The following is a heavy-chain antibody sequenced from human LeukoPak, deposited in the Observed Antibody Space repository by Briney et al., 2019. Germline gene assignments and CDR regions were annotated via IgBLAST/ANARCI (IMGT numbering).Heavy chain of an antibody. V-gene: IGHV3-23*01. J-gene: IGHJ4*02. D-gene: IGHD6-6*01. Sequence: GGSLRLSCAASGFSFSSYAMTWVRQAPGKGLEWVSSISSSGVNTYLADSVQGRFTISRDNSKNTLYLQMNTLRVGDTAVYFCAKFTYTSSSRAFDYWGQGTLVTVSS. CDR2: ISSSGVNT. CDR3: AKFTYTSSSRAFDY. CDR1: GFSFSSYA.